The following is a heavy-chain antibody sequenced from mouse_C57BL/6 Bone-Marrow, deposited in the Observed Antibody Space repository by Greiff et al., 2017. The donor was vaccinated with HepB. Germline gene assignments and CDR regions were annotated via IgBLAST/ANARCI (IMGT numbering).Heavy chain of an antibody. V-gene: IGHV12-3*01. CDR2: ITHSGET. CDR3: AGDSLGDYAMDY. D-gene: IGHD4-1*01. CDR1: GFPITSGYY. J-gene: IGHJ4*01. Sequence: QLQESGPGLVKPSQLLFLTCSITGFPITSGYYWIWIRQSPGKPLEWMGYITHSGETFYNPSLQSPISITRETSKNQFFLQLNSVTTEDTAMYYCAGDSLGDYAMDYWGQGTSVTVSS.